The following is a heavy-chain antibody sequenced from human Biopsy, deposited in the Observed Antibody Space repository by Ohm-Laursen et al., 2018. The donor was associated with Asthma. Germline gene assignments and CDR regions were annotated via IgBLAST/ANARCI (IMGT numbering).Heavy chain of an antibody. V-gene: IGHV3-23*01. D-gene: IGHD4-17*01. CDR1: GFTLSSYA. CDR2: ISRGGGTI. J-gene: IGHJ5*02. Sequence: SLRLSCAATGFTLSSYAIHWVRQAPGKGLEWVSVISRGGGTIDYADSVKGRFTISRNISTNTVYLQMDSLSADDTAVYYCAKVGHGYGDYVGYLDPWGQGTLVTVSS. CDR3: AKVGHGYGDYVGYLDP.